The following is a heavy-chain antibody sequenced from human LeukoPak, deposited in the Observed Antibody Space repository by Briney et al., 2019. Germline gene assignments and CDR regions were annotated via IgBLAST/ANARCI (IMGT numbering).Heavy chain of an antibody. V-gene: IGHV3-48*03. Sequence: GSLRLSCAASGFTFSSYEMNWVRQAPGKGLERVSYISSSGSTIYYADSVKGRFTISRDNAKNSLYLQMKSLRVEDTAVYYCAREKPELDYWGQGTLVTVSS. CDR1: GFTFSSYE. CDR2: ISSSGSTI. J-gene: IGHJ4*02. CDR3: AREKPELDY.